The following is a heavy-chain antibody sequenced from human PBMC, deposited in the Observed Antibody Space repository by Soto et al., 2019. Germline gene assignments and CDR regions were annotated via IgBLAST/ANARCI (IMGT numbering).Heavy chain of an antibody. D-gene: IGHD1-26*01. Sequence: AGTLTLTCRVSGVSIKSSYWSWVRQAPGRGLEWIGFVYYTGTTKYNPTLKSRVTISVDTYKNEFSLNLPSVTSADTAFYFCARDFAGRGPFDPWGPGTLVTVSS. V-gene: IGHV4-59*01. J-gene: IGHJ5*01. CDR3: ARDFAGRGPFDP. CDR1: GVSIKSSY. CDR2: VYYTGTT.